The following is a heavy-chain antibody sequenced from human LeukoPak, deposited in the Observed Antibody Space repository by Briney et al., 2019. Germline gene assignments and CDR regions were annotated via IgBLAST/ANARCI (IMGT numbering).Heavy chain of an antibody. CDR1: GFTFSDYY. V-gene: IGHV3-11*01. Sequence: GRSLRLSCAASGFTFSDYYMSWIRQAPGKGLEWVSYISSSGSTIYYADSVKGRFTISRDNAKNSLYLQMNSLRAEDTAVYYCATNRIVGALGYWGQGTLVTVSS. CDR3: ATNRIVGALGY. CDR2: ISSSGSTI. J-gene: IGHJ4*02. D-gene: IGHD1-26*01.